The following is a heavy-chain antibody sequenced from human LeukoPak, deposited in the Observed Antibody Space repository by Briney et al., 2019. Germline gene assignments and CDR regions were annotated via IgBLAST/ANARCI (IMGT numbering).Heavy chain of an antibody. V-gene: IGHV4-31*03. CDR3: VSLPLIRGYSGYDYGWFDP. CDR1: GGSISSGGYY. CDR2: IYYSGST. Sequence: SQTLSLTCTVSGGSISSGGYYWSWIRQHPGKGLEWIGYIYYSGSTYYNPSLKSRVTISVDTSKNQFSLKLSSVTAADTAVYYCVSLPLIRGYSGYDYGWFDPWGQGTLVTVSS. D-gene: IGHD5-12*01. J-gene: IGHJ5*02.